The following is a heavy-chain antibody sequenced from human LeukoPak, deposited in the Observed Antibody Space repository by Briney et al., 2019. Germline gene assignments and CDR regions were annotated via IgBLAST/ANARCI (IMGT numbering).Heavy chain of an antibody. CDR2: IWYDGSNK. Sequence: GGSLRLSCAASGFTFRSYGMHWVRQAPGKGLEWVAVIWYDGSNKYYVDSVKGRFTISRDNSKNTLYLQMNSLKVEDMAVYYCARDGGFPVAGKTHDPFHIWGQGTMVTVSS. CDR3: ARDGGFPVAGKTHDPFHI. CDR1: GFTFRSYG. D-gene: IGHD6-19*01. J-gene: IGHJ3*02. V-gene: IGHV3-33*01.